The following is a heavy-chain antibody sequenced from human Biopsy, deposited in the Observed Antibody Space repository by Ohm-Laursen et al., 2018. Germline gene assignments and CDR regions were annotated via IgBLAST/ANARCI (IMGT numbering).Heavy chain of an antibody. CDR3: TTYQY. CDR1: GLTLTIPL. J-gene: IGHJ4*02. CDR2: IKSKTDGGTI. V-gene: IGHV3-15*01. D-gene: IGHD3-16*02. Sequence: GSLRLSCTASGLTLTIPLMSWVRQAPGKGLEWVGRIKSKTDGGTIDYAASVKGRIIISRDDSKKTVYLQMNNLKTEDTDVYYCTTYQYWGQGTLVTVSS.